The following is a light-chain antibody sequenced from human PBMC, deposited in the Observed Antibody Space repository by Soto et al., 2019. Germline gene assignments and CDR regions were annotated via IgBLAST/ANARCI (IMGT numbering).Light chain of an antibody. CDR3: CSYAGSYTYV. Sequence: QSVLTQPRSVSGSPGQSVTISCTGTSSDVGGYNYVSWYQQRPGKAPKLMIYDVSKRPSGVPDRFSGSKSGSTASLTISGIQAEDEADYYCCSYAGSYTYVFGPGTKVTVL. V-gene: IGLV2-11*01. CDR2: DVS. CDR1: SSDVGGYNY. J-gene: IGLJ1*01.